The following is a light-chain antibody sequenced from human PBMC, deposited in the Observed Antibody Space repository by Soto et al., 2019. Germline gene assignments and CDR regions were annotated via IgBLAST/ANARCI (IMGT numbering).Light chain of an antibody. Sequence: EIVMTQPPATLSVSPGERATLSCRASQSVSSKLAWYQQKPGQAPRLLIDGASTRATGIPARFSGSGSGTEFTLTISSLQSEDFAVYYCQQYNNWPPLTFGGGTKVDIK. J-gene: IGKJ4*01. CDR1: QSVSSK. CDR2: GAS. V-gene: IGKV3-15*01. CDR3: QQYNNWPPLT.